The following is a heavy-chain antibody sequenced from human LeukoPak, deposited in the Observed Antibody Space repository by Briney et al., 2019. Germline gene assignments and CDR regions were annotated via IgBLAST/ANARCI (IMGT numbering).Heavy chain of an antibody. CDR1: GFTFSSYG. J-gene: IGHJ6*03. V-gene: IGHV3-30*02. CDR3: AKGGRNCSSTSCYRGREYYYYYYYMDV. CDR2: IRYDGSNK. D-gene: IGHD2-2*02. Sequence: PGGSLRLSCAASGFTFSSYGMHWVRQAPGKGLEWVAFIRYDGSNKYYADSVKGRFTISRDNSKSTLYLQMNSLRAEDTAVYYCAKGGRNCSSTSCYRGREYYYYYYYMDVWGKGTTVTVPS.